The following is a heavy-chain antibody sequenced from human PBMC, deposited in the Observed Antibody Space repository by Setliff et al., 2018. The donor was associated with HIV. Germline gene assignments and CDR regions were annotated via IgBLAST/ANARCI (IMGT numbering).Heavy chain of an antibody. Sequence: HPGGSLRLSCAATGFTFDSYVLHWVRQAPGKGLEWVAVIWYDGSNKYYADSVKGRFTISRDNSKNTLYLQMNSLRAEDTAVYYCAKGPGYSSSWYYFNYWGQGTLVTVSS. CDR1: GFTFDSYV. CDR2: IWYDGSNK. CDR3: AKGPGYSSSWYYFNY. J-gene: IGHJ4*02. D-gene: IGHD6-13*01. V-gene: IGHV3-33*06.